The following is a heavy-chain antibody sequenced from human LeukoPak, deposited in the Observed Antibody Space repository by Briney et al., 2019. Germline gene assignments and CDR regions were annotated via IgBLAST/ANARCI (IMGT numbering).Heavy chain of an antibody. CDR2: ISSGSSAI. Sequence: GGSLRLSCEASGFTFTTYSMTWVRQAPGKGLEWVSIISSGSSAIFSADALKGRFTISRDDAKNLLYLDMNSLRAEDTAVYYCARDPINIATAANGFDYWGQGTLVTVSS. CDR1: GFTFTTYS. D-gene: IGHD6-13*01. V-gene: IGHV3-21*01. J-gene: IGHJ4*02. CDR3: ARDPINIATAANGFDY.